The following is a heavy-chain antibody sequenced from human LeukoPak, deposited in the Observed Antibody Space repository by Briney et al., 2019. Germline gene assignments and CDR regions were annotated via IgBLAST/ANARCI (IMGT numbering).Heavy chain of an antibody. CDR1: VYTLNELS. CDR3: AADGGGLSSVVTPRSSPFDY. Sequence: GASVKVSCKVSVYTLNELSMHWVRQAPGKGLEWMGGFDPADGETVYAHRFQGRLTMTEDTSTNTGYMELTSLRSEDTAVYYCAADGGGLSSVVTPRSSPFDYWGQGTLVTVSS. CDR2: FDPADGET. J-gene: IGHJ4*02. V-gene: IGHV1-24*01. D-gene: IGHD4-23*01.